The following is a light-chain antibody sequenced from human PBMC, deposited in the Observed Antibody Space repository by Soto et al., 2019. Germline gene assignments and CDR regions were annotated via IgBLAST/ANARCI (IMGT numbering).Light chain of an antibody. V-gene: IGKV3-20*01. CDR1: QSVSSSN. CDR2: AAS. Sequence: EIVLTQSPGTLSLSPGERATLSCRASQSVSSSNLAWYQQRPGQAPRLLIYAASSRATAIPERFSGSGSGTDFALTSSRLEPEDFAVYYCQQYGGSPPLTFGGGTKVELK. J-gene: IGKJ4*01. CDR3: QQYGGSPPLT.